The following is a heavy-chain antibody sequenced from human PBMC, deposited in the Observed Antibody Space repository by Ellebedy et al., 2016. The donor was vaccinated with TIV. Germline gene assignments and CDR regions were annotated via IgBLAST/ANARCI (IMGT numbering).Heavy chain of an antibody. CDR3: AKDRVVATAGWDLDS. CDR1: GFTLNNFA. J-gene: IGHJ4*02. V-gene: IGHV3-30*18. Sequence: GGSLRLSXAASGFTLNNFAMSWVRQAPGKGLEWLAVISYDGRTQHYADSVKDRFTISRDNSKKTLYLQLNSLRPEDTGVYFCAKDRVVATAGWDLDSWGQGTLVTVSS. D-gene: IGHD5-12*01. CDR2: ISYDGRTQ.